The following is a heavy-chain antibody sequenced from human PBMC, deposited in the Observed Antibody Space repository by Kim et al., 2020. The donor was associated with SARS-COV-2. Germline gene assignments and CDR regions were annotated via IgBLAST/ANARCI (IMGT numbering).Heavy chain of an antibody. V-gene: IGHV1-8*01. CDR3: ARGWDDYGDYVSSYNWFDP. J-gene: IGHJ5*02. D-gene: IGHD4-17*01. CDR1: GYTFTSYD. Sequence: ASVKVSCKASGYTFTSYDINWVRQATGQGLEWMGWMNPNSGNTGYAQKFQGRVTMTRNTSISTAYMELSSLRSEDTAVYYCARGWDDYGDYVSSYNWFDPWGQGTLVTVSS. CDR2: MNPNSGNT.